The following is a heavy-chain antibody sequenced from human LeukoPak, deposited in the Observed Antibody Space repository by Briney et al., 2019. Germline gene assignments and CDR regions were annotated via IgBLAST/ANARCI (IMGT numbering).Heavy chain of an antibody. V-gene: IGHV4-61*02. CDR2: IYTSGST. Sequence: SETLSLTCTVSGGSISSGSYYWSWIRQPAGKGLEWIGRIYTSGSTNYNPSLKSRVTISVDTSKNQFSLKLSSVTAADTAVYYCATERIAARLTNSYYFDYWGQGILVTVSS. D-gene: IGHD6-6*01. CDR1: GGSISSGSYY. J-gene: IGHJ4*02. CDR3: ATERIAARLTNSYYFDY.